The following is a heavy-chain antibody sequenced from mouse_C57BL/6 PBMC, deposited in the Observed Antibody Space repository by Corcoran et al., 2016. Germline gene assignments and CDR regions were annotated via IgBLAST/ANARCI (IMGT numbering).Heavy chain of an antibody. J-gene: IGHJ2*01. CDR1: GYTFTDYY. Sequence: QVQLQQSGPELVKPGASVKISCKASGYTFTDYYINWVKQRPGQGLEWIGWIFPGSGSTYYNEKFKGKATLTVDKSSSTAYMLLSSLTSEDSAVYFCEGITTVVRRYYFDYWGQGTTLTVSS. V-gene: IGHV1-75*01. CDR2: IFPGSGST. CDR3: EGITTVVRRYYFDY. D-gene: IGHD1-1*01.